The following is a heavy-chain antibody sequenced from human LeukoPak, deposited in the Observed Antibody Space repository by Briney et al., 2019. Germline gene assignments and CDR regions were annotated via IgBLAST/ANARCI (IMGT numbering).Heavy chain of an antibody. CDR2: ISSSSSTI. D-gene: IGHD2-21*01. CDR1: GFTFSRDS. J-gene: IGHJ4*02. V-gene: IGHV3-48*01. CDR3: ARALRAYYFDD. Sequence: GGSLRLSCAASGFTFSRDSMDWVRQAPGKGLAWVSFISSSSSTIYYADSVKGRFTISRDNAKNSLFLQLNSLRAEDTAVYYCARALRAYYFDDWGQGTLDTVSS.